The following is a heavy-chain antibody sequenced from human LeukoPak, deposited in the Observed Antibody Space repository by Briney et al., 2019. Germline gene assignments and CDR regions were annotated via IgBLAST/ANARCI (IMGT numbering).Heavy chain of an antibody. Sequence: YPSETLSLTCTVSGASISSSYWSWIRQPPGKGLEWIGYISNHGSANYNPSLNNPVTISVGTSKNQFSLKLSSVSAADTAVYYCARDYIAAAGIGWFDPWGQGTLVTVSS. D-gene: IGHD6-13*01. CDR3: ARDYIAAAGIGWFDP. V-gene: IGHV4-59*01. J-gene: IGHJ5*02. CDR2: ISNHGSA. CDR1: GASISSSY.